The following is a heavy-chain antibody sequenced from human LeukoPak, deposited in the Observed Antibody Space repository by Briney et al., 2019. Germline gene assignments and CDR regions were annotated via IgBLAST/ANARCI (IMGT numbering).Heavy chain of an antibody. CDR2: MSYDGSHK. Sequence: GGSLRLSCVASGFSFISYTMHWVRQAPGKGLEWVAVMSYDGSHKYLADSVKGRFTISRDNSKNTLYLQMNSLRVEDTAIYYCAREVGGYAFDYWGQGTLVTVSS. V-gene: IGHV3-30*04. CDR1: GFSFISYT. J-gene: IGHJ4*02. D-gene: IGHD5-12*01. CDR3: AREVGGYAFDY.